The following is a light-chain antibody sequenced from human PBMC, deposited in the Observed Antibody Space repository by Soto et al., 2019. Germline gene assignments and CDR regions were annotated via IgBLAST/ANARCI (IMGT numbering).Light chain of an antibody. CDR2: GAS. Sequence: EIVMTQSQANLSESPGARATLSCRASQSVSSNLAWYQQKPGQAPRLLIYGASTRATGIPARFSGSGSGTEFTLTISSLQSEDFAVYYCQQYNNWPPLYTFGQGTKLEIK. J-gene: IGKJ2*01. CDR1: QSVSSN. CDR3: QQYNNWPPLYT. V-gene: IGKV3-15*01.